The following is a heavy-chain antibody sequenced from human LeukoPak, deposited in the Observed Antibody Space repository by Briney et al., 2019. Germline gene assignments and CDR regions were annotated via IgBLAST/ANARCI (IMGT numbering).Heavy chain of an antibody. V-gene: IGHV1-18*01. CDR3: ARVTASTLWFGELSQFDP. CDR1: GYTFTSYG. J-gene: IGHJ5*02. CDR2: ISAYNGNT. D-gene: IGHD3-10*01. Sequence: SVTLSCKASGYTFTSYGISWVRQAPGQGLEWMGWISAYNGNTNYAQKLQGRVTMTTDTSTSTAYMELRSLRSDDTAVYYCARVTASTLWFGELSQFDPWGQGTLVTVSS.